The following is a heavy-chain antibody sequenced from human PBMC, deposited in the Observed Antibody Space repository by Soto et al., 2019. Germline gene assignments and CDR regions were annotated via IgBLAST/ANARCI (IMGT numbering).Heavy chain of an antibody. CDR2: INHSGST. CDR1: GGSFSGYY. J-gene: IGHJ6*03. CDR3: ARVVMVRGIVYYYYYYMDV. Sequence: TSETLSLTCAVYGGSFSGYYWSWIRQPPGKGLEWIGEINHSGSTNYNPSLKSRVTISVDTSKNQFSLKLSSVTAADTAVYYCARVVMVRGIVYYYYYYMDVWGKGTTVTVSS. D-gene: IGHD3-10*01. V-gene: IGHV4-34*01.